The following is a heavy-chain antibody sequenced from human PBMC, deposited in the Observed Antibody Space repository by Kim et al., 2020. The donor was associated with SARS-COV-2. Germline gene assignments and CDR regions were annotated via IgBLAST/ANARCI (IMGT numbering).Heavy chain of an antibody. CDR1: GGSISSSSYY. Sequence: SETLSLTCTVSGGSISSSSYYWGWIRQPPGKGLEWIGSIYYSGSTYYNPSLKSRVTISVDTSKNQFSLKLSSVTAADTAVYYCARQWLAHIFGERNAFYIWGQGTMVTVSS. V-gene: IGHV4-39*01. CDR3: ARQWLAHIFGERNAFYI. J-gene: IGHJ3*02. CDR2: IYYSGST. D-gene: IGHD3-3*01.